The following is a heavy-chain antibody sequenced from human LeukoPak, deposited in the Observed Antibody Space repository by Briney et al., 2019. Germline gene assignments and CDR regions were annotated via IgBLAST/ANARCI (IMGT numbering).Heavy chain of an antibody. Sequence: GSLILSCAASGFTFSSYAMHWVRPAPGKGLEWVAVISYDGSNKYYADSVKGRFTISRDNSKNTLYLQMNSLRAEDTAVYYCARGDIVVVPAAQNLGYWGQGTLVTVSS. V-gene: IGHV3-30*04. CDR2: ISYDGSNK. D-gene: IGHD2-2*01. CDR3: ARGDIVVVPAAQNLGY. CDR1: GFTFSSYA. J-gene: IGHJ4*02.